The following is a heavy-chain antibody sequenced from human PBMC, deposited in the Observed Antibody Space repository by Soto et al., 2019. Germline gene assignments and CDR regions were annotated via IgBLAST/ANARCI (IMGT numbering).Heavy chain of an antibody. Sequence: PGGSLRLSCAASGFTFSSYVMHWVRQAPGKGLEWVAVISYDGSNKYYADSVKGRFTISRDNSKNTLYLQMNSLRDEDTAVYYCARGGISSRDNWFDPWGQGTLVTVSS. CDR2: ISYDGSNK. V-gene: IGHV3-30*03. D-gene: IGHD1-20*01. J-gene: IGHJ5*02. CDR1: GFTFSSYV. CDR3: ARGGISSRDNWFDP.